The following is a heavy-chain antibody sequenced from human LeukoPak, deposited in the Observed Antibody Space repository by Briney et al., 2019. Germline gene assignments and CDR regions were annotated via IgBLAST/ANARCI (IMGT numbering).Heavy chain of an antibody. CDR1: GGSFSGYY. CDR3: ADRRRYSYGLDY. V-gene: IGHV4-34*01. Sequence: PSETLSLTCAVYGGSFSGYYWSWIRQPPGKGLEWIGEINHSGSTSYNPSLKSRVTISVDTSKNQFSLKLSSVTAADTAVYYCADRRRYSYGLDYWGQGTLVTVSS. D-gene: IGHD5-18*01. CDR2: INHSGST. J-gene: IGHJ4*02.